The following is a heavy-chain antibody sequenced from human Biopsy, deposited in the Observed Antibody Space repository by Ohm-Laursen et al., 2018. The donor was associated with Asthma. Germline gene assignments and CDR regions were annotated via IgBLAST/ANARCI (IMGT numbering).Heavy chain of an antibody. CDR1: GFTFSSYW. V-gene: IGHV3-74*01. D-gene: IGHD1-1*01. Sequence: SLRLSCSASGFTFSSYWMHWVRQAPGKGLVWVSRINTDGRTTSYADSVKGRFTISRDNAKLYLQMNSLRDEDTAVYYCTRGGLEPFDYWGQGTPVTVSS. CDR3: TRGGLEPFDY. CDR2: INTDGRTT. J-gene: IGHJ4*02.